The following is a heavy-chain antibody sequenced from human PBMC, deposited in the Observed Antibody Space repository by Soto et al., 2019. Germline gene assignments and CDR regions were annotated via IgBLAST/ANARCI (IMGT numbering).Heavy chain of an antibody. D-gene: IGHD1-26*01. V-gene: IGHV1-3*01. CDR3: ARDMEGARKAFDF. Sequence: ASVKVSCKASGYTFIYSAIHRVCQAPGQRLEWMGWINAGNGATKYSKKFQGRVTITRDTSASEVYMELSSVRSEDTAVYYCARDMEGARKAFDFWGQGTMVTVSS. J-gene: IGHJ3*01. CDR1: GYTFIYSA. CDR2: INAGNGAT.